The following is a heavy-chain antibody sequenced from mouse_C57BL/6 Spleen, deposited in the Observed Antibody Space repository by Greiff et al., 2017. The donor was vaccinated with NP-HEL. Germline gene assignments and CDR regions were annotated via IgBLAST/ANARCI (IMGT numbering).Heavy chain of an antibody. V-gene: IGHV1-52*01. CDR3: ARGVGSLDYYFDY. D-gene: IGHD6-1*01. CDR1: GYTFTSYW. CDR2: IDPSDSET. J-gene: IGHJ2*01. Sequence: QVQLQQPGAELVRPGSSVKLSCKASGYTFTSYWMHWVKQRPIQGLEWIGNIDPSDSETHYNQKFKDKATLTVDKSSSTAYMQLSSLTSEDSAVYYCARGVGSLDYYFDYWGQGTTLTVSS.